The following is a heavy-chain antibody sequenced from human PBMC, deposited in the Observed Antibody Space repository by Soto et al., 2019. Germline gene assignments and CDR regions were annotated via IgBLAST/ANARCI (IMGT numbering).Heavy chain of an antibody. D-gene: IGHD3-3*01. CDR2: IYYSGST. J-gene: IGHJ5*02. V-gene: IGHV4-59*08. CDR1: GGSISSYY. Sequence: PSETLSLTCTVSGGSISSYYWSWIRQPPGKGLEWIGYIYYSGSTNYNPSLKSRVTISVDTSKNQFSLKLSSVTAADTAVYYCARHYYDFWSGYYWGWFDPWGQGTLVTVSS. CDR3: ARHYYDFWSGYYWGWFDP.